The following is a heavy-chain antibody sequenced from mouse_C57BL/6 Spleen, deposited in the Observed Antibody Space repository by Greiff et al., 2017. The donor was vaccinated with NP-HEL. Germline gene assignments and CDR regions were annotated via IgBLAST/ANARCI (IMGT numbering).Heavy chain of an antibody. CDR2: IRNKANNHAT. Sequence: EVKVVESGGGLVQPGGSMKLSCAASGFTFSDAWMDWVRQSPEKGLEWVAEIRNKANNHATYYAESVKGRFTISRDDSKSSVYLQMNSLRAEDTGIYYCTRTGWRYFDYWGQGTTLTVSS. J-gene: IGHJ2*01. CDR1: GFTFSDAW. D-gene: IGHD4-1*01. CDR3: TRTGWRYFDY. V-gene: IGHV6-6*01.